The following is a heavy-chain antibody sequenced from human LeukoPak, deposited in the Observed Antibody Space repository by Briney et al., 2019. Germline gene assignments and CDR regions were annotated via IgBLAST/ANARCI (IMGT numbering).Heavy chain of an antibody. CDR3: AELGITMIGGV. V-gene: IGHV3-64*01. CDR2: ISSNGGST. CDR1: GFTFSSYA. Sequence: GGSLRLSCAASGFTFSSYAMHWVRQAPGKGLEYVSAISSNGGSTYYANSVKGRFTISRDNAKNSLYLQMNSLRAEDKAVYYCAELGITMIGGVWGKGTTVTISS. D-gene: IGHD3-10*02. J-gene: IGHJ6*04.